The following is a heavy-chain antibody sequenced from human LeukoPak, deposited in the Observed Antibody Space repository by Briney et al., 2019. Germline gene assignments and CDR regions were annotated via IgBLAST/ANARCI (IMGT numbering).Heavy chain of an antibody. V-gene: IGHV4-4*07. CDR2: ICTSGST. Sequence: SETLSLTCTVSGGSISSYYWSWIRQPAGKGLEWIGRICTSGSTNYNPSLKSRVTMSVDTSKNQFSLKLSSVTAADTAVYYCARTRTIFGGGYYYYYGMDVWGQGTTVTVSS. J-gene: IGHJ6*02. CDR3: ARTRTIFGGGYYYYYGMDV. CDR1: GGSISSYY. D-gene: IGHD3-3*01.